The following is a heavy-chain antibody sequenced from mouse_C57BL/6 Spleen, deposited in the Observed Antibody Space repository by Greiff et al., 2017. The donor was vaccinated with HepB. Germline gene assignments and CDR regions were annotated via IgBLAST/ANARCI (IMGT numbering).Heavy chain of an antibody. CDR1: GFTFSSYA. CDR2: ISDGGSYT. D-gene: IGHD1-1*01. J-gene: IGHJ2*01. V-gene: IGHV5-4*01. CDR3: AREAVVATFDY. Sequence: EVKLVESGGGLVKPGGSLKLSCAASGFTFSSYAMSWVRQTPEKRLEWVATISDGGSYTYYPDNVKGRFTISRDNAKNNLYLQMSHLKSEDTAMYYCAREAVVATFDYWGQGTTLTVSS.